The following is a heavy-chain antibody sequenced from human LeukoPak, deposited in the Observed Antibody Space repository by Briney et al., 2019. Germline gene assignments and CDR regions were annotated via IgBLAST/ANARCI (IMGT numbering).Heavy chain of an antibody. V-gene: IGHV3-23*01. J-gene: IGHJ5*02. D-gene: IGHD2-15*01. Sequence: PGGSLRLSCAASGFTFSSYEMNWVRQAPGKGLEWVSGITGSGSGTYYADSVKGQFTISRDNAKNTLYLQMNSLRVEDTAVYYCARGPQGSGGSCYLIDPWGQGTLVTVSS. CDR1: GFTFSSYE. CDR3: ARGPQGSGGSCYLIDP. CDR2: ITGSGSGT.